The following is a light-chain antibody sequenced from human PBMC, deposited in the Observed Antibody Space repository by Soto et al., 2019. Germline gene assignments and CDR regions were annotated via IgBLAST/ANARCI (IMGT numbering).Light chain of an antibody. V-gene: IGLV2-14*03. CDR3: SSYTNRNTVV. CDR1: SSDVGGYNY. Sequence: SVSGSPGQSITIFCTGTSSDVGGYNYVSWYQQRPGKPPKLMIYDVTNRPSGVSNRFSDSKSGSTASLTISGLQAEDEGYYYCSSYTNRNTVVFGGGTQLTVL. J-gene: IGLJ3*02. CDR2: DVT.